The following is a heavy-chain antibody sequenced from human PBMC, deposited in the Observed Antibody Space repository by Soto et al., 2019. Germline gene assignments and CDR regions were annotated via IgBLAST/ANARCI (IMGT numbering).Heavy chain of an antibody. CDR2: INSDGST. CDR3: ARSGYSFAWGY. D-gene: IGHD5-18*01. Sequence: EVQLVESGGGLIPPGGSLRLSCAASGFLVNSAYMTWVRQAPGKGLEWLSMINSDGSTLYAESVKGRFTISRDNAKNRLDIQMNSLRAEDTAMYYCARSGYSFAWGYWGQGALGIVTS. CDR1: GFLVNSAY. V-gene: IGHV3-53*01. J-gene: IGHJ4*02.